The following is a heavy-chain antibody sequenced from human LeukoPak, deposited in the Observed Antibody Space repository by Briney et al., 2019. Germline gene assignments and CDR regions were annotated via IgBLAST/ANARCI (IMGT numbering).Heavy chain of an antibody. CDR3: ARDRIAAEDKMGNYYGMDV. Sequence: PSQTLSLTCAVSGGSISSGGYYWSWIRQHPGKGLEWIGYIYYSGSTYYNPSLKSRVTISVDTSKNQFSLKLSSVPAADTAVYYCARDRIAAEDKMGNYYGMDVWGQGTTVTVSS. D-gene: IGHD6-13*01. CDR1: GGSISSGGYY. J-gene: IGHJ6*02. V-gene: IGHV4-31*11. CDR2: IYYSGST.